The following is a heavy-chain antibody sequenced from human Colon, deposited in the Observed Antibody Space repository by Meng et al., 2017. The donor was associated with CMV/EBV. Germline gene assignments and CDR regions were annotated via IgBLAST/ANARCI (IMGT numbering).Heavy chain of an antibody. D-gene: IGHD6-25*01. V-gene: IGHV1-46*01. J-gene: IGHJ4*02. CDR3: ARGSQSQRLLDY. CDR1: GYTFTNYY. CDR2: INPSDGST. Sequence: ASVKVSCKASGYTFTNYYISWVRQAPGQGLEWMGIINPSDGSTSYAQKFQGRVTMTRDTSTSTVYMELTSLRSEDTAVYFCARGSQSQRLLDYWGQGTLVTVSS.